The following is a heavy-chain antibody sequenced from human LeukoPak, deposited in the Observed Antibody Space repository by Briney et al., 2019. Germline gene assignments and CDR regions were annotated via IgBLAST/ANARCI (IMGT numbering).Heavy chain of an antibody. J-gene: IGHJ4*02. Sequence: PGGSLRLSCAASGFTFSSYGMHWVRQAPGKGLGWVAVIWYDGSNKYYADSVKGRFTISRDNSKNTLYLQMNSLRAEDTAVYYCARETLQLPALYFDYWGQGTLVTVSS. V-gene: IGHV3-33*01. CDR3: ARETLQLPALYFDY. D-gene: IGHD4-23*01. CDR2: IWYDGSNK. CDR1: GFTFSSYG.